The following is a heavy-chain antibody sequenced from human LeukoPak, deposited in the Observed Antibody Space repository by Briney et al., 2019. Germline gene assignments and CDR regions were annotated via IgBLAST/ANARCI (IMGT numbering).Heavy chain of an antibody. CDR3: TTQLGAGDY. V-gene: IGHV3-15*01. Sequence: GGSLRLSCAASGYTFSSYGMHWVRQAPGKGLEWVGRIKSKTDGGTTDYAAPVKGRFTISRDDSKNTLYLQMNSLKTEDTAVYYCTTQLGAGDYWGQGTLVTVSS. CDR2: IKSKTDGGTT. CDR1: GYTFSSYG. J-gene: IGHJ4*02. D-gene: IGHD7-27*01.